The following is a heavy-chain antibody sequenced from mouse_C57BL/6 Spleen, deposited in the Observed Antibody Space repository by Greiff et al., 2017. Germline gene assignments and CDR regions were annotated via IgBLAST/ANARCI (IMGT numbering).Heavy chain of an antibody. J-gene: IGHJ1*03. V-gene: IGHV2-2*01. CDR3: ACITTVEDWYFDV. Sequence: VKLVESGPGLVQPSQSLSITCTVSGFSLTSYGVHWVRQSPGKGLEWLGVIWSGGSTDYNAAFISRLSISKDNSKSQVFFKMNSLQADDTAIYXCACITTVEDWYFDVWGTGTTVTVSS. D-gene: IGHD1-1*01. CDR1: GFSLTSYG. CDR2: IWSGGST.